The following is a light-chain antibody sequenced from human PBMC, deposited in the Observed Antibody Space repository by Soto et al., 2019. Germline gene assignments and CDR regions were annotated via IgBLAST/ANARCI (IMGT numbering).Light chain of an antibody. CDR1: EDINNY. CDR2: DAS. V-gene: IGKV1-33*01. CDR3: QHYHTLPPELT. J-gene: IGKJ5*01. Sequence: DIQMTQSPSSLSASVGDRVTITCQASEDINNYLNWDQQKPGKAPKLLIYDASDLETGVPSRFSGSVSGSDFTLTISNLQPEDVATYFCQHYHTLPPELTFGQGTRLEI.